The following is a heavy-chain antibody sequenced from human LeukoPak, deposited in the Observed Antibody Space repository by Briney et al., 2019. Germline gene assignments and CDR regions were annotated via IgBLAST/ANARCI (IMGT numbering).Heavy chain of an antibody. D-gene: IGHD3-10*01. CDR3: GKRELWHGSGEDA. CDR1: GFTVSSNY. J-gene: IGHJ6*02. V-gene: IGHV3-53*01. CDR2: IYSGGST. Sequence: PGGSLRLSCAASGFTVSSNYMSWVRQAPGKGLEWVSVIYSGGSTYYAESVKGRFSISRDNSKNTLYQQMHSLRAEDTAVYYCGKRELWHGSGEDAWGQGTTVTVSS.